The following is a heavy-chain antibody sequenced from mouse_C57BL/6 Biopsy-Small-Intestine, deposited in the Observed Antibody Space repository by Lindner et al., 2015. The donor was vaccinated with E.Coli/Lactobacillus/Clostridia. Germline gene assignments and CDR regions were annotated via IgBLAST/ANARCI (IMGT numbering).Heavy chain of an antibody. CDR1: GFTFKRSA. CDR2: IVVDSGNT. Sequence: SVKVSCKAPGFTFKRSAMQWVRQARGQRLEWIGWIVVDSGNTNYAQNFQDRVTITRDMSTTTAYMELRSLRSEDTAVYYCAAATFFDYWSGYSRRYDAFDMWGQGTVVTV. CDR3: AAATFFDYWSGYSRRYDAFDM. J-gene: IGHJ3*02. D-gene: IGHD6-1*01. V-gene: IGHV14-3*01.